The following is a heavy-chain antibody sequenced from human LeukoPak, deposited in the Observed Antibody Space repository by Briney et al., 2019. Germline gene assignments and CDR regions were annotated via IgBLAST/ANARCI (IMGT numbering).Heavy chain of an antibody. CDR2: ITTSNAFT. Sequence: GGSLRLSCAASGFTFSDYSMNWVRQAPGKGLEWLSYITTSNAFTRYADSVKGRFTMSRDNAKNSLYLQMNSLRAEDTAVYYCARDHNYAFDYWGQGILVTVSS. J-gene: IGHJ4*02. D-gene: IGHD3-16*01. V-gene: IGHV3-48*01. CDR3: ARDHNYAFDY. CDR1: GFTFSDYS.